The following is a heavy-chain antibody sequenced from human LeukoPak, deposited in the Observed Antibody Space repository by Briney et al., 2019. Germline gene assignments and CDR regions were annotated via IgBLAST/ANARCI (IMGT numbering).Heavy chain of an antibody. CDR3: AKTHGHSSSWYIIDY. J-gene: IGHJ4*02. CDR1: GFTFSDCA. CDR2: IDSRAKSHAT. V-gene: IGHV3-73*01. Sequence: GGSLRLSCAGSGFTFSDCAIHWVRQAPGKGLEWLGRIDSRAKSHATAYAESVRGRFTISRDNSNNMLYLQMNSLTVEDTAVYHCAKTHGHSSSWYIIDYWGQGTLVTVSS. D-gene: IGHD6-13*01.